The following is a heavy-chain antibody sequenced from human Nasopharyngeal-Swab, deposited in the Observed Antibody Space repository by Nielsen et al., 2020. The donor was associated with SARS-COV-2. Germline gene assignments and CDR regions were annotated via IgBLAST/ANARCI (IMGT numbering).Heavy chain of an antibody. D-gene: IGHD6-13*01. J-gene: IGHJ3*02. Sequence: WIRQPPGKGLEWVSVIYSGGSTYYADSVKGRFTISRHNSKNTLYLQMNSLRAEDTAVYYCARGLSSWYDLDAFDIWGQGTMVTVSS. CDR2: IYSGGST. V-gene: IGHV3-53*04. CDR3: ARGLSSWYDLDAFDI.